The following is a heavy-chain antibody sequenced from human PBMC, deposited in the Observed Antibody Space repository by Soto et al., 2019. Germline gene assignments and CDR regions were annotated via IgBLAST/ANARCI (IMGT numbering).Heavy chain of an antibody. CDR1: GVTVGNNY. Sequence: EARLVESGGGLVQPGGSLRLSCAASGVTVGNNYMSWVREPQGKGLEWVSVTYSGGDTRYADSEKGRFTMSRESTKNTVYLQMDSMRAEDTAVYFCARNVPVTALGYWGQGSLVTVSS. CDR2: TYSGGDT. J-gene: IGHJ4*02. D-gene: IGHD4-17*01. CDR3: ARNVPVTALGY. V-gene: IGHV3-66*01.